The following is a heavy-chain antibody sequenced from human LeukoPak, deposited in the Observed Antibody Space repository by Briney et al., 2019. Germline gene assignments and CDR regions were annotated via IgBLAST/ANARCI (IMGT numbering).Heavy chain of an antibody. D-gene: IGHD3-10*01. Sequence: SQTLSLTCAVSGASISSGGYSWRWIRQPPGKGLEWIGYIYHSGSTYYNPSLKSRVTISVDRSKNQFSLKLSSVTAADTAVYYCARGTMVRGVIRWFDPWGQGTLVTVSS. CDR2: IYHSGST. J-gene: IGHJ5*02. V-gene: IGHV4-30-2*01. CDR3: ARGTMVRGVIRWFDP. CDR1: GASISSGGYS.